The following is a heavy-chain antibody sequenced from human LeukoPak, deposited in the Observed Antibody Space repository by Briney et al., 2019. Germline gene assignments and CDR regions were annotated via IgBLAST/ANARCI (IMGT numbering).Heavy chain of an antibody. CDR3: AREYYEGSWWFDP. D-gene: IGHD3-22*01. CDR1: GYTFTGYY. CDR2: INPNSGGT. V-gene: IGHV1-2*02. Sequence: ASVKVSCKASGYTFTGYYMHGVRQAPGQGLEWMGWINPNSGGTNYAQKFQGRVTMTRDTSISTAYMELSRLRSDDTAVYYCAREYYEGSWWFDPWGQGTLVTVSS. J-gene: IGHJ5*02.